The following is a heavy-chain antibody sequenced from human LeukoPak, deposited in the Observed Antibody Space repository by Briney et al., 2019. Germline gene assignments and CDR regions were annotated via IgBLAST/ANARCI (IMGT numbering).Heavy chain of an antibody. J-gene: IGHJ2*01. CDR2: INPNNGGT. CDR3: ATSLNVTLIKCFDL. Sequence: ASVRVSCKASGYTFTGSYMHRVRQAPGQGLEWMGWINPNNGGTKSAQKFQGRVTMTRDTSISTAYMEMTRLRSDDAAVYYCATSLNVTLIKCFDLWGRGTLVTVSS. CDR1: GYTFTGSY. D-gene: IGHD2-21*02. V-gene: IGHV1-2*02.